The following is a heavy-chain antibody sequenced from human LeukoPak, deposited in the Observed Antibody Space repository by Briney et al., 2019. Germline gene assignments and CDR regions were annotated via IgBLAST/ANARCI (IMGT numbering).Heavy chain of an antibody. Sequence: GGSLRLSCAVSGFTFDDYAMHWVRHTPNKGLEWVSGISWNSDNIGYADSVKGRLTISRDNARNSLYLQMNSLRVEDTALYYCAKGDSSNWKYNWFDPWGQGTLVTVSS. J-gene: IGHJ5*02. V-gene: IGHV3-9*01. CDR1: GFTFDDYA. CDR2: ISWNSDNI. D-gene: IGHD6-13*01. CDR3: AKGDSSNWKYNWFDP.